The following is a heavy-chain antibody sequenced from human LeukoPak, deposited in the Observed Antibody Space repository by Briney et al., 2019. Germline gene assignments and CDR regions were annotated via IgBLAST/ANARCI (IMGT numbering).Heavy chain of an antibody. D-gene: IGHD2-15*01. CDR2: IYYSGST. Sequence: SETLSLTCTVSGGSISSSSYYRGWIRQPPGKGLEWIGRIYYSGSTYYNPSLKSRVTISVDTSKNQFSLKLSSVTAADTAVYYCATRVVVVAATTGGSYFDYWGQGTLVTVSS. J-gene: IGHJ4*02. V-gene: IGHV4-39*01. CDR3: ATRVVVVAATTGGSYFDY. CDR1: GGSISSSSYY.